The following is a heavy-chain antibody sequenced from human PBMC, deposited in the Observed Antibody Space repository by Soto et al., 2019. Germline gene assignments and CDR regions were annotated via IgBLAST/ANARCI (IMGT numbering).Heavy chain of an antibody. Sequence: QVQLQQWGAGLLKPSETLSLTCAVYGGSFSGYYWSWIRQPPGKGLEWIGEINHSGSTNYNPSLKSRVTISVDTSKNQFSLKLRSVTAADTAVYYCAREATSGYYYYGMDVWGQGTTVTVSS. D-gene: IGHD1-26*01. V-gene: IGHV4-34*01. CDR1: GGSFSGYY. CDR2: INHSGST. J-gene: IGHJ6*02. CDR3: AREATSGYYYYGMDV.